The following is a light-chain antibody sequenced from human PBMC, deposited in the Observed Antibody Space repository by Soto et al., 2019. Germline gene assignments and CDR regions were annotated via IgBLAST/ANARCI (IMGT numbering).Light chain of an antibody. Sequence: EIVLTQSAAHLSSSPGELVALACMAGHYIXTRFAWYKSRLGKAPRFRXDPTASMDAGSPARLSASGSATDFPLTISDVQPEDFALYYFHQRQSWPRTFGQGTKVDIK. J-gene: IGKJ1*01. CDR2: PTA. V-gene: IGKV3-11*01. CDR1: HYIXTR. CDR3: HQRQSWPRT.